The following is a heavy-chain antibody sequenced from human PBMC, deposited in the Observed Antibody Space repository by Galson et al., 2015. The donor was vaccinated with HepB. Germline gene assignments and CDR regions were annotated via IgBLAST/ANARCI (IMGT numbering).Heavy chain of an antibody. D-gene: IGHD3-22*01. V-gene: IGHV3-53*01. Sequence: SLRLSCAVSGFTVSSNYMSWVRQAPGKGLEWVSIIYSGGRTYYADSVKGRFTISRDTSRNTFYIQMSNLRAEDTAVYYCACSGNYYGVDYWGQGTLVTVSS. CDR3: ACSGNYYGVDY. CDR2: IYSGGRT. J-gene: IGHJ4*02. CDR1: GFTVSSNY.